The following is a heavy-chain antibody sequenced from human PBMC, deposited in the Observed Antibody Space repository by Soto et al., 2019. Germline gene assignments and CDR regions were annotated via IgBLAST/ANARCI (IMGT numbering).Heavy chain of an antibody. CDR3: ARTSYDSSGTAADP. CDR1: GGSISGGNYY. V-gene: IGHV4-31*03. Sequence: SETLSLTCTVSGGSISGGNYYWSWIRQHPGKGLEWIGYIYYSGSTYYNPSLKSRVTISVDTSKNQFSLKLSSVTAADTAMYYCARTSYDSSGTAADPWGQGTLVTVSS. J-gene: IGHJ5*02. CDR2: IYYSGST. D-gene: IGHD3-22*01.